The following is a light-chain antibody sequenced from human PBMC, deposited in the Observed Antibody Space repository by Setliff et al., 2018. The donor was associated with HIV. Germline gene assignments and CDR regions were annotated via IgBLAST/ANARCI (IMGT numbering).Light chain of an antibody. CDR2: EVR. Sequence: QSALTQPASVSGSPGQSIAISCTGTSADLGDYNSVTWYQQNPGKAPKLMIYEVRNRPSGVSNRFSGSKSGNTASLTISGLQAEDEADYYCSSHTDTNTLVFGGGTK. J-gene: IGLJ3*02. CDR3: SSHTDTNTLV. CDR1: SADLGDYNS. V-gene: IGLV2-14*01.